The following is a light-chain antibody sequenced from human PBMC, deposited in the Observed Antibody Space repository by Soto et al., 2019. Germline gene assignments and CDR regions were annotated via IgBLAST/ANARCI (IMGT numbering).Light chain of an antibody. Sequence: QSALTQPASVSGSPGQSITISCTGTSSDVGSYNLVSWYQQHPGKAPKLMIYEGSKRPSGVSNRFSGSKSGNTASLTISGLQAEDEGDYYCCSSAGSSTLYVFGTGTKLTVL. V-gene: IGLV2-23*01. CDR1: SSDVGSYNL. CDR2: EGS. CDR3: CSSAGSSTLYV. J-gene: IGLJ1*01.